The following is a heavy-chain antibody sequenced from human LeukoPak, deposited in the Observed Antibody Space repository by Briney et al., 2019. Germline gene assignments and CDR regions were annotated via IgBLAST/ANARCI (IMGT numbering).Heavy chain of an antibody. D-gene: IGHD3-10*01. V-gene: IGHV3-23*01. J-gene: IGHJ4*02. Sequence: GGSLRLSCAASGFTFSSYVMNWVRQAPGKGLEWVSGISDSADSTYYPDSVKGRFTVSRDNSRNTLHLQMNSLRAEDTAVYYCARGVHNSFDYWGQGTLVTVSS. CDR1: GFTFSSYV. CDR3: ARGVHNSFDY. CDR2: ISDSADST.